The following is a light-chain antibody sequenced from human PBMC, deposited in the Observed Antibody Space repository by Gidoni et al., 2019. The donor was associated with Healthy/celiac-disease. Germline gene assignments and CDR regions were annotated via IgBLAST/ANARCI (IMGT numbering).Light chain of an antibody. J-gene: IGKJ2*01. CDR3: QQYNSYPLV. Sequence: DIQMTQSPSTLSASVGDRVTITCRASQSISSWLAWYQQKPGKAPKLLIYKASSLESGVPSRFSGSGSGTEFTLTISSLQPDDFATYYCQQYNSYPLVFGQXTKLEIK. CDR1: QSISSW. V-gene: IGKV1-5*03. CDR2: KAS.